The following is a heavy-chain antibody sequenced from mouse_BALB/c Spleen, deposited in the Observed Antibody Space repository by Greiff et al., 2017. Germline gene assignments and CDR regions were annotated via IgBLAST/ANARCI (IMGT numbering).Heavy chain of an antibody. V-gene: IGHV5-9-4*01. CDR1: GFTFSSYA. D-gene: IGHD1-1*01. CDR2: ISSGGSYT. J-gene: IGHJ4*01. CDR3: ARNYYGSYYYAMDY. Sequence: EVKVEESGGGLVKPGGSLKLSCAASGFTFSSYAMPWVRQSPEKRLEWVAEISSGGSYTYYPDTVTGRFTISRDNAKNTLYLEMSSLRSEDTAMYYCARNYYGSYYYAMDYWGQGTSVTVSS.